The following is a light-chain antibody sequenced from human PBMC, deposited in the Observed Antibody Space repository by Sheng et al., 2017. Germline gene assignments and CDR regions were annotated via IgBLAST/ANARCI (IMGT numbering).Light chain of an antibody. V-gene: IGKV3-11*01. CDR2: DAS. CDR3: QQRSNWPPTVT. Sequence: EIVMTQSPATLSVSPGERATLSCRASQSVSSNLAWYQQKPGQAPRLLIYDASNRATGIPARFSGSGSGTDFTLTISSLEPEDFAVYYCQQRSNWPPTVTFGPGTKVDIK. J-gene: IGKJ3*01. CDR1: QSVSSN.